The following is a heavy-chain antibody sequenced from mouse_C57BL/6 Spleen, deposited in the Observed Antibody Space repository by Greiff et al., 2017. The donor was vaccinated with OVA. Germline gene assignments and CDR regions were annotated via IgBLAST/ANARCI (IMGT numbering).Heavy chain of an antibody. V-gene: IGHV3-6*01. CDR3: ARDGGTTDYFDY. J-gene: IGHJ2*01. Sequence: VQLKESGPGLVKPSQSLSLTCSVTGYSITSGYYWNWIRQFPGNKLEWMGYISYDGSNNYNPSLKNRISITRDTSKNQLFLKLNAVTTEDTATYYCARDGGTTDYFDYWGQGTTLTVSS. CDR1: GYSITSGYY. CDR2: ISYDGSN. D-gene: IGHD1-1*01.